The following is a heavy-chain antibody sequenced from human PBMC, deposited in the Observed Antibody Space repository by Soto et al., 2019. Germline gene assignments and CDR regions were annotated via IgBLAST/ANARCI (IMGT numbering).Heavy chain of an antibody. D-gene: IGHD3-22*01. CDR3: ARAQPTYSSSYFDY. Sequence: EVQLLESGGDLVQPGGSLRLSCAASGFTFSSYAMSWVRQAPGKGLEWVSTISGRGDDTYYTDSVKGRFTISIDNSKNTLYVHMNILRADDTAVYYCARAQPTYSSSYFDYWGQGTLVTVSS. CDR1: GFTFSSYA. CDR2: ISGRGDDT. J-gene: IGHJ4*02. V-gene: IGHV3-23*01.